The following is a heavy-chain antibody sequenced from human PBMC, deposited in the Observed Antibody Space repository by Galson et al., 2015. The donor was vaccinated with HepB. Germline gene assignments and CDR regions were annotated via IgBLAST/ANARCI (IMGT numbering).Heavy chain of an antibody. Sequence: SVKVSRKASGGTFSSYAISWVRQAPGQGLEWMGGIIPIFGTANYAQRFQGRVTITADESTNTAYMELSSLRSEDTAVYYCARNFDYSNYYYFYGMDVWGQGTTVTVSS. V-gene: IGHV1-69*13. CDR1: GGTFSSYA. CDR2: IIPIFGTA. CDR3: ARNFDYSNYYYFYGMDV. D-gene: IGHD4-11*01. J-gene: IGHJ6*02.